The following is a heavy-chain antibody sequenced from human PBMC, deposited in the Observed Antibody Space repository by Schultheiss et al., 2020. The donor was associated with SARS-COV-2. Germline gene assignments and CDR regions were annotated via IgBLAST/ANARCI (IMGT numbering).Heavy chain of an antibody. CDR3: ARDSQDYGGNYGFDYFDY. CDR2: IIPIFGTA. J-gene: IGHJ4*02. CDR1: GGTFSSYA. Sequence: SVKVSCKASGGTFSSYAISWVRQAPGQGLEWMGGIIPIFGTANYAQKFQGRVTITADESTSTAYMELSSLRSEDTAVYYCARDSQDYGGNYGFDYFDYWGQGTLVTVSS. V-gene: IGHV1-69*13. D-gene: IGHD4-23*01.